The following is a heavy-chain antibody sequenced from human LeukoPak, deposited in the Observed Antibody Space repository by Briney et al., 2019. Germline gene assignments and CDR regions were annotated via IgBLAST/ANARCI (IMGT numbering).Heavy chain of an antibody. J-gene: IGHJ5*02. D-gene: IGHD3-22*01. Sequence: SETLSLPCTLSGGSVSISSYYCGSIRQPPGEGLEWIGCIYYSGSPYYNPSLRSRVTISVDTYKNQFSLKLSSVTAAETAVYYCGRDRDRRMYYYDSSGVDPWGEGTLVAVSS. CDR2: IYYSGSP. V-gene: IGHV4-39*07. CDR3: GRDRDRRMYYYDSSGVDP. CDR1: GGSVSISSYY.